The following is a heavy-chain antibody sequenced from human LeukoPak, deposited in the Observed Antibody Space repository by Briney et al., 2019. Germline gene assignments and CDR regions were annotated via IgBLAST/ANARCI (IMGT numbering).Heavy chain of an antibody. Sequence: PGGSLRLSCAASGFTFSSYAMSWVRQAPGKGLEWVSAISGSGGSTYYADSVKGRFTISRDNSKNTLYLQMNSLRAEDTAVYYCAKSRYLFWSGYGNFDYWGQGTLVTVSS. CDR1: GFTFSSYA. J-gene: IGHJ4*02. V-gene: IGHV3-23*01. CDR2: ISGSGGST. D-gene: IGHD3-3*01. CDR3: AKSRYLFWSGYGNFDY.